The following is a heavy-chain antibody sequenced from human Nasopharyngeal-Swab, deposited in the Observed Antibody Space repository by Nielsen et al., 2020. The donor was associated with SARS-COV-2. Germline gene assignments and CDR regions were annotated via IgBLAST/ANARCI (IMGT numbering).Heavy chain of an antibody. CDR1: GYTFTSYY. V-gene: IGHV1-46*03. CDR2: INPSGGST. Sequence: SVKVSCKASGYTFTSYYMHWVRQAPGQGLEWMGIINPSGGSTSYAQKFQGRVTMTRDTSTSTVYMELSSLTSEDTAVYYCTTVAGSYGRFDYWGQGTLVTVSS. CDR3: TTVAGSYGRFDY. J-gene: IGHJ4*02. D-gene: IGHD1-26*01.